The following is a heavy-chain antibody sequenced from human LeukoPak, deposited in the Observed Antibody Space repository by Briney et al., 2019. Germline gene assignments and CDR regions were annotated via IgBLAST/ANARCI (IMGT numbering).Heavy chain of an antibody. V-gene: IGHV4-59*08. Sequence: PSETLSLTCSVSGGSINNYYWSWIRLPPGKGLEWVGYIYYRGNTNYNPSLKSRVTISVDTSKNEFSLKLSSVTAADTALYYCARRTVTNGWFRIDYWGQGSLVIVSS. CDR3: ARRTVTNGWFRIDY. CDR2: IYYRGNT. CDR1: GGSINNYY. J-gene: IGHJ4*02. D-gene: IGHD6-19*01.